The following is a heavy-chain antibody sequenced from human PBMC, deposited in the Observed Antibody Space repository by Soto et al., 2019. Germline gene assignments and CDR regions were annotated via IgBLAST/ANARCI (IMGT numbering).Heavy chain of an antibody. CDR2: INPNSGGT. Sequence: GASVKVSCKASGYTFTSYYMHWVRQAPGQGLEWMGWINPNSGGTNYAQKFQGWVTMTRDTSISTAYMELSRLRSDDTAVYYCARGGTKPIDIVVVVAAKPRYGMDVWGQGTTVTVSS. CDR3: ARGGTKPIDIVVVVAAKPRYGMDV. CDR1: GYTFTSYY. J-gene: IGHJ6*02. D-gene: IGHD2-15*01. V-gene: IGHV1-2*04.